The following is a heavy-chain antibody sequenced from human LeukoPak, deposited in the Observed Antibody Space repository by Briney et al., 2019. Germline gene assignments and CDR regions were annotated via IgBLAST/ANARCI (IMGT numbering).Heavy chain of an antibody. CDR3: ARGMTTVVADAFDI. D-gene: IGHD4-23*01. CDR1: GGSISSSSYY. V-gene: IGHV4-39*07. CDR2: IYYSGST. Sequence: SETLSLTCTVSGGSISSSSYYWGWIRQPPGKGLEWIGSIYYSGSTYYNPSLKSRVTISVDTSKNQFSLKLSSVTAADTAVYYCARGMTTVVADAFDIWGQGTMVTVSS. J-gene: IGHJ3*02.